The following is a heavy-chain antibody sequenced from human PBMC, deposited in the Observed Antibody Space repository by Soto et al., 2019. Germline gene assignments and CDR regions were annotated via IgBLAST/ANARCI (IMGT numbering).Heavy chain of an antibody. J-gene: IGHJ6*02. CDR2: IYYSGST. CDR1: GGSISSGGYY. CDR3: ARDRGRSYGPDYHYYGMDV. D-gene: IGHD5-18*01. V-gene: IGHV4-31*03. Sequence: PSETLSLTCTVSGGSISSGGYYWSWIRQHPGKGLEWIGYIYYSGSTYYNPSLKSRVTISVDTSKNQFSLKLSSVTAADTAVYYCARDRGRSYGPDYHYYGMDVWGQGTTVTVSS.